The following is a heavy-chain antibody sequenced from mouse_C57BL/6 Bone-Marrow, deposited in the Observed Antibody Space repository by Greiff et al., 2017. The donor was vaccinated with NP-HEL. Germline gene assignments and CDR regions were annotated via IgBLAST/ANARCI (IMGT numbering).Heavy chain of an antibody. D-gene: IGHD2-5*01. J-gene: IGHJ2*01. Sequence: QVQLQQSDAELVKPGASVKISCKVSGYTFTDHTIHWMKQRPEQGLEWIGYIYPRDGSTKYNEKFKGKATVTADKSSGTAYMQLSSLTSDDSAVDFCARWDYRNYLFDYWGQGTTLTVSS. CDR1: GYTFTDHT. CDR2: IYPRDGST. V-gene: IGHV1-78*01. CDR3: ARWDYRNYLFDY.